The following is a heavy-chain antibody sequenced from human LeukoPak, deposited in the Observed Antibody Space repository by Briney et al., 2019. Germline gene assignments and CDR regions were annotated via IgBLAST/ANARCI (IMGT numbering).Heavy chain of an antibody. CDR2: INGDSSTR. V-gene: IGHV3-48*04. CDR1: GFTFSDHI. D-gene: IGHD1-1*01. CDR3: AREFCDTINCPKRWFDA. J-gene: IGHJ5*02. Sequence: GGSLRLSCAASGFTFSDHIINWVRQARGKGLEWISYINGDSSTRYYADPLKGRVSISRYNAKNSLDLQMNSLRAEDPAIYYCAREFCDTINCPKRWFDAWGQGTLVTVSS.